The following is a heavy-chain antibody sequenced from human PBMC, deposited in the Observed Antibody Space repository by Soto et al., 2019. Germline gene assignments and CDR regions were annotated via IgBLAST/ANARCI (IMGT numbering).Heavy chain of an antibody. CDR2: IYYSGST. V-gene: IGHV4-59*12. D-gene: IGHD2-8*02. J-gene: IGHJ4*02. CDR3: ARDKITGLFDY. CDR1: GGSMSSCY. Sequence: SETRSLTWTGSGGSMSSCYCSGIRQPPGKGLEWIVYIYYSGSTNYNPSLKSRVTISVDTSKNQFSLKLTSVTAADTAVYYCARDKITGLFDYWGQGTLVT.